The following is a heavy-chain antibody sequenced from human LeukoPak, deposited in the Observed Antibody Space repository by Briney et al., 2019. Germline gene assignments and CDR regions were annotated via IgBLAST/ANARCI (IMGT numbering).Heavy chain of an antibody. CDR1: GGSISSSSYY. V-gene: IGHV4-39*01. CDR3: ARHGSPYYYYMDV. CDR2: IYYSGST. Sequence: SQTLSLTCTVSGGSISSSSYYWGWIRQPPGKGLEWFGGIYYSGSTYYNPSLQSRVTISVDTSKNQFSLKLSSVTAADTDVYCCARHGSPYYYYMDVWGKGTTVTVSS. J-gene: IGHJ6*03.